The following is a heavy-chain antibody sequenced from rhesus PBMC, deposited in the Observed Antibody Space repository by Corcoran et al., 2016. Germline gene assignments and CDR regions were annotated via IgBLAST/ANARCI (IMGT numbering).Heavy chain of an antibody. D-gene: IGHD4-23*01. Sequence: QLQLQESGPGLVTHSETLSVTCAVSGGSISDSHRWSWIRQPPGKGLEWIGYIYGNSTSTNNNPSPKSRVTISKDTSKNQFSLKLSSVTTADTAVYYCARDGEYSNYVRYWYFDLLGPGTPITISS. CDR2: IYGNSTST. CDR3: ARDGEYSNYVRYWYFDL. V-gene: IGHV4S10*01. J-gene: IGHJ2*01. CDR1: GGSISDSHR.